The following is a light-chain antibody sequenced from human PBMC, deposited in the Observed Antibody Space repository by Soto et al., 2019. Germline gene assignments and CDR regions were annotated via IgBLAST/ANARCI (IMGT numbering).Light chain of an antibody. Sequence: EIVMTQSPATLSVSPGERATLSCRASQSVSSNLAWYQQKAGQAPRLLINGASTRATGIPARFSGSGSGTECTHTISSLQSEDFAVYYCQQYNNWPPMYTFGQGTKLVIK. J-gene: IGKJ2*01. CDR1: QSVSSN. CDR2: GAS. V-gene: IGKV3-15*01. CDR3: QQYNNWPPMYT.